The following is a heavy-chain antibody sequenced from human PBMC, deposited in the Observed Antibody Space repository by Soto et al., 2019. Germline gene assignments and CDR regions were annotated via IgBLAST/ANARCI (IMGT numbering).Heavy chain of an antibody. D-gene: IGHD1-1*01. CDR1: GFTFSSYG. Sequence: GGSLRLSCAASGFTFSSYGMHWVRQAPGKGLEWVAVIWYDGSNKYYADSVKGRFTISRDNSKNTLYLQMNSLRAEDTAVYYCAREGLEDPYYYYGMDVWGQGTTVTVSS. J-gene: IGHJ6*02. V-gene: IGHV3-33*01. CDR2: IWYDGSNK. CDR3: AREGLEDPYYYYGMDV.